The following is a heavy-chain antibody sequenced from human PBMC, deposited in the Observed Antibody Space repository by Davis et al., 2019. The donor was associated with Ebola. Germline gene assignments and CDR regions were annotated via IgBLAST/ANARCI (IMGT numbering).Heavy chain of an antibody. CDR1: GYSLSTYS. CDR2: ISHRGTLI. Sequence: GGSLRLSCAASGYSLSTYSMNWVRQAPGKGLEWVSYISHRGTLIYYADSVKGRFTISRDNAKNSLYLQMNSLRDEDTALYYCVRGVVVVASIYGLDVWGQGTTVTVSS. D-gene: IGHD2-15*01. J-gene: IGHJ6*02. V-gene: IGHV3-48*02. CDR3: VRGVVVVASIYGLDV.